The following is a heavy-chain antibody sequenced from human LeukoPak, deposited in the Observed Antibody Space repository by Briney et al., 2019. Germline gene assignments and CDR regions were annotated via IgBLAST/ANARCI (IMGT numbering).Heavy chain of an antibody. V-gene: IGHV4-39*06. CDR3: ARGPHEGLYFQH. D-gene: IGHD6-6*01. CDR1: GDSIRSPSYY. Sequence: SETLSLTCTVSGDSIRSPSYYWGWVRQAPGQGLEWIGSVYWNGNTYYSSSLKSRLTIWVDTSKNQFTLEVRSVTAADTAVYYCARGPHEGLYFQHWGQGTLVTVSS. CDR2: VYWNGNT. J-gene: IGHJ1*01.